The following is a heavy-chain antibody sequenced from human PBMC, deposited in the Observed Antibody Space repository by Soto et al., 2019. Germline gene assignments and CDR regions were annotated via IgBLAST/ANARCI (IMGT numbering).Heavy chain of an antibody. CDR3: ARGQNGPLGDADYDILTGYTDYYGMDV. CDR2: ISSSSSYI. V-gene: IGHV3-21*01. Sequence: GGSLRLSCAASGFTFSSYSMNWVRQAPGKGLEWVSSISSSSSYIYYADSVKGRFTISRDNAKNSLYLQMNSLRAEDTAVYYCARGQNGPLGDADYDILTGYTDYYGMDVWGQGTTVTVSS. CDR1: GFTFSSYS. J-gene: IGHJ6*02. D-gene: IGHD3-9*01.